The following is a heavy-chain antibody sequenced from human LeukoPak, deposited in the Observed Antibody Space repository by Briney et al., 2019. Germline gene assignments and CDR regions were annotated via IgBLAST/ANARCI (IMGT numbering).Heavy chain of an antibody. Sequence: ASVKVSCKASGYTFTSYGISWVRHAPGQGLEWMGWISAYNGNTNDAQKLQGRVTMTTDTSTSTAYMELRSLRSDDTAVYYCARAHAYYCDSSGPFDPWGQGTLVTVSS. D-gene: IGHD3-22*01. CDR3: ARAHAYYCDSSGPFDP. V-gene: IGHV1-18*01. J-gene: IGHJ5*02. CDR2: ISAYNGNT. CDR1: GYTFTSYG.